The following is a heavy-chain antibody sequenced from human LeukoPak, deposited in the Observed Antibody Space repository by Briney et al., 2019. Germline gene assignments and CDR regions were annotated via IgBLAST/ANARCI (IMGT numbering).Heavy chain of an antibody. CDR3: ATSRSMGSY. V-gene: IGHV3-23*01. Sequence: GSRGLSCAASGFTFSNYAMSWIRQAPGKGLEWVSGISGSGGSTYYADSVKGRFTISRDNSKNTLYLQMSSLRAEDTAVYYCATSRSMGSYWGQGTLVTVSS. CDR1: GFTFSNYA. J-gene: IGHJ4*02. CDR2: ISGSGGST. D-gene: IGHD6-6*01.